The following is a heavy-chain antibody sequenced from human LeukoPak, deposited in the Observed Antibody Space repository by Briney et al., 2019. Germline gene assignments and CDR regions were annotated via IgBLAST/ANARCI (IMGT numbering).Heavy chain of an antibody. CDR2: IFHSGNT. V-gene: IGHV4-30-2*01. D-gene: IGHD3-3*01. Sequence: SETLSLTCAVSGGSISSGGYSWTWLRQPPGKGLEWIGYIFHSGNTYYNPSLKSRVTISVDRSKNQFSLKVSSVTAADTAVYYCARGVTIFGVARYFFDYWGQGALVTVSS. CDR3: ARGVTIFGVARYFFDY. J-gene: IGHJ4*02. CDR1: GGSISSGGYS.